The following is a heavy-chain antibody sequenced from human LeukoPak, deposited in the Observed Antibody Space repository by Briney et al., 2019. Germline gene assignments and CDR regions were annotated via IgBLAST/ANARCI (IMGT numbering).Heavy chain of an antibody. J-gene: IGHJ4*02. CDR2: IKQDGSEK. Sequence: GGSLRLSCAASGFTFSSYWMSWVRQAPGKGLKWVANIKQDGSEKYYVDSVKGRFTISRDNAKNSLYLQMNSLRAEDTAVYYCARPSPLEMEYFDYWGQGTLVTVSS. CDR1: GFTFSSYW. CDR3: ARPSPLEMEYFDY. V-gene: IGHV3-7*01. D-gene: IGHD5-24*01.